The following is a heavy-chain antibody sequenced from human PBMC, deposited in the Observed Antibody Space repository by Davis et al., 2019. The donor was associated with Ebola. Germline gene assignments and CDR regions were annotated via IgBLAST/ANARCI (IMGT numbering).Heavy chain of an antibody. D-gene: IGHD6-6*01. CDR1: GYSFTNYW. CDR3: ARHGIKYSSSSNYYYYGMDV. J-gene: IGHJ6*02. Sequence: KVSCKGSGYSFTNYWIGWVRQMPGKGLEWMGIIYPGDSYTNYSPSFQGHVTISADKSISTAYLQWSSLKASDTAMYYCARHGIKYSSSSNYYYYGMDVWGQGTTVTVSS. V-gene: IGHV5-51*01. CDR2: IYPGDSYT.